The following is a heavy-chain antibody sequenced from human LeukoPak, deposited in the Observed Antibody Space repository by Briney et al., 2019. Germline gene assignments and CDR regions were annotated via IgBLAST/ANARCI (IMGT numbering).Heavy chain of an antibody. V-gene: IGHV3-9*01. J-gene: IGHJ4*02. CDR2: ISWNSGSI. CDR1: GFTFDDYA. D-gene: IGHD6-13*01. Sequence: GGSLRLSCAASGFTFDDYAMHWVRQAPGKGLEWVSGISWNSGSIGYADSVKGRFTISRDNAKNSLYLQMNSLRAEDTAVYYCARNRPGIAAAGTSDYWGQGTLVTVSS. CDR3: ARNRPGIAAAGTSDY.